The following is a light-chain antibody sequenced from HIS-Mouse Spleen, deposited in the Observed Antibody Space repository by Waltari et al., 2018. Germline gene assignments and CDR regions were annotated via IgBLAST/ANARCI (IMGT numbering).Light chain of an antibody. CDR3: QSYDSSLSGSYV. CDR1: SSNIGAGYY. V-gene: IGLV1-40*01. Sequence: QSVLTQPPSVSGAPGQRVTISCTGSSSNIGAGYYVHWYPQLPGTAPKLLIYGNSNRPSGVPDRFSGSKSGTSASLAITGLQAEDEADYYCQSYDSSLSGSYVFGTGTKVTVL. J-gene: IGLJ1*01. CDR2: GNS.